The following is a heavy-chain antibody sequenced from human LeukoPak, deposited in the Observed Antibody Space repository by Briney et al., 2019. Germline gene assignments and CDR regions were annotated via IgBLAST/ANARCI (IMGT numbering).Heavy chain of an antibody. D-gene: IGHD2/OR15-2a*01. Sequence: GRSLRLSCAASGFTFSSYGMHWVRQAPGKGLEWVSYISSSGSTKYYADSVKGRFTISRDNAGNSLYLQMNSLRAEDTAVYFCARGGLSIMGYWGQGTLATVSS. CDR1: GFTFSSYG. CDR2: ISSSGSTK. CDR3: ARGGLSIMGY. J-gene: IGHJ4*02. V-gene: IGHV3-48*01.